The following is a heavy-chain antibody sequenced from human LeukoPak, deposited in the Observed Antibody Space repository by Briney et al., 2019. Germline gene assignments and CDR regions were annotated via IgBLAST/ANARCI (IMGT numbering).Heavy chain of an antibody. Sequence: PGGSLRLSCAASGFTFSSFGMHRVRQAPGKGLEWVAVIWYDGSNKYYADSVKGRFTISRGNSKNALYLQMNSLRAEDTAVYYCAGAGVYYFAYRGQGTLVTVSS. J-gene: IGHJ4*02. CDR2: IWYDGSNK. V-gene: IGHV3-33*01. CDR3: AGAGVYYFAY. D-gene: IGHD7-27*01. CDR1: GFTFSSFG.